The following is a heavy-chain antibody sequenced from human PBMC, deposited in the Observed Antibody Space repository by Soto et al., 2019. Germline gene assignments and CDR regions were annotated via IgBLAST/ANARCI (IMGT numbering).Heavy chain of an antibody. J-gene: IGHJ5*02. CDR3: ARRSSSSLGSLFDP. CDR2: IFYSGNT. Sequence: LSLTCTVSGGSISTDSYYWGWVRQSPGKGLEWIGSIFYSGNTYYSPSLKSRVTISVDLSNNQFSLRLSSVTAADTALYYCARRSSSSLGSLFDPWGRGILVTVSS. V-gene: IGHV4-39*01. D-gene: IGHD6-6*01. CDR1: GGSISTDSYY.